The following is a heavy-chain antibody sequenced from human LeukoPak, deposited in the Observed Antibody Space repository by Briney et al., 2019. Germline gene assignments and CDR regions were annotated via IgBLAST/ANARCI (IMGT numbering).Heavy chain of an antibody. J-gene: IGHJ5*02. CDR3: ARDSIDYYGDYHGNWFDP. CDR1: GFTFSSYA. V-gene: IGHV3-23*01. Sequence: GGSLRLSCAASGFTFSSYAMSWVRQAPGKGLEWVSAISGSGGSTYYADSVKGRFTISRDNAKNSLYLQMNSLRAEDTALYYCARDSIDYYGDYHGNWFDPWGQGTLVTVSS. D-gene: IGHD4-17*01. CDR2: ISGSGGST.